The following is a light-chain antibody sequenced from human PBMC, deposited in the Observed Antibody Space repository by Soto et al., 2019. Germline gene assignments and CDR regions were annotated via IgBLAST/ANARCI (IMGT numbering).Light chain of an antibody. CDR3: QQYNNWPYT. CDR2: GAS. Sequence: ETVMTQSPATLSVSPGERATLSCRASQSVRRDLAWYQENPGQAPRLLIYGASTRATGIPAKFSGSGSGTEFTLTISTLQSEDFAVYYCQQYNNWPYTFGQGTKLESK. J-gene: IGKJ2*01. CDR1: QSVRRD. V-gene: IGKV3-15*01.